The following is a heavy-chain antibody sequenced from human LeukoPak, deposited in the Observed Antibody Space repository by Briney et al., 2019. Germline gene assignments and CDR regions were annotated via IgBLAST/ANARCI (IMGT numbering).Heavy chain of an antibody. Sequence: GGSLRLSCAASGFTFSSYGMHWVRQAPGKGLEWVAVIWYDGSNKYYADSVKGRFTISRDNSKNTLYLQMNSLRAEDTAVYYCARLYSSSCLDYWGQGTPVTVSS. V-gene: IGHV3-33*01. CDR2: IWYDGSNK. D-gene: IGHD6-6*01. CDR3: ARLYSSSCLDY. CDR1: GFTFSSYG. J-gene: IGHJ4*02.